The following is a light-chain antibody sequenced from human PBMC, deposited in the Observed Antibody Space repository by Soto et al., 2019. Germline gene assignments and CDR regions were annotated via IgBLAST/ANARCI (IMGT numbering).Light chain of an antibody. CDR2: GAS. Sequence: EVVLTQSPGTLSLSPGERATLSCRASQSVSNSYLAWYQQKPGQAPRLLINGASSRATGIPDRFSGSGSGTDFTLTISRLEPEDLAVYYCQQYGSSPRTFGQGTKLEI. CDR3: QQYGSSPRT. J-gene: IGKJ2*01. CDR1: QSVSNSY. V-gene: IGKV3-20*01.